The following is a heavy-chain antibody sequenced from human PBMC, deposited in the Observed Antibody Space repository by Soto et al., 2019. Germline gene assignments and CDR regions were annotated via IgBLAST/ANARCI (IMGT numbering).Heavy chain of an antibody. J-gene: IGHJ5*02. CDR1: GYTFTSYA. V-gene: IGHV1-3*05. CDR2: INAGNGNT. Sequence: QVQLVQSGAEEKKPGASVKVSCKASGYTFTSYAMHWVRQAPGQRLEWMGWINAGNGNTKYSQKCQGRVTITRDTSASTAYMELSSLRSEDTAVYYCARDRQQLNWFDPWGQGTLVTVSS. CDR3: ARDRQQLNWFDP. D-gene: IGHD6-13*01.